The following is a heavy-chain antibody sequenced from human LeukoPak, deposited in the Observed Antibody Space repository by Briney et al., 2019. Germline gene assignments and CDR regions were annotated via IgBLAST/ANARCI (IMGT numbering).Heavy chain of an antibody. V-gene: IGHV3-49*04. Sequence: RSLRLSCITSGFTFGDYAMSWVRQAPGKGLEWVGFIRSKAYGGTTEYAASVKGRFTISRDDSRRNVYLQMNSLKTEDTAVYYCTREGRGSDAFDYWGQGTLVPVSS. CDR1: GFTFGDYA. CDR3: TREGRGSDAFDY. CDR2: IRSKAYGGTT. D-gene: IGHD3-16*01. J-gene: IGHJ4*01.